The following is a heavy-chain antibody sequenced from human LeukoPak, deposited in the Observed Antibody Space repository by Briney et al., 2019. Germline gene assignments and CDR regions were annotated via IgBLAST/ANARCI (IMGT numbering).Heavy chain of an antibody. Sequence: PGGSLRLSCAASGFTLSSYGMDWVRQAPGKGLEWVSSISSSTRYIYYADSVKGRFTISRDSAKNSLYLQMNSLRAEDSAVNYCAREMDFYYYDMDVWGQGTTVTVSS. CDR3: AREMDFYYYDMDV. J-gene: IGHJ6*02. V-gene: IGHV3-21*01. D-gene: IGHD2-8*01. CDR1: GFTLSSYG. CDR2: ISSSTRYI.